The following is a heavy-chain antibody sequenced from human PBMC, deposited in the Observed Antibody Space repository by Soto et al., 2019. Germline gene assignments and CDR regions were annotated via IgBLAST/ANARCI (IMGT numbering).Heavy chain of an antibody. J-gene: IGHJ4*02. CDR3: ATEMGATQGPFDN. CDR2: LSNTGRRT. CDR1: VFPFVANA. V-gene: IGHV3-23*01. Sequence: SGGSLRLSCVVSVFPFVANAMSWVRQAPGKGLEWVSGLSNTGRRTSYADSVKGRFNISRDNSENTVYLQMNSLRVEDTAVYYCATEMGATQGPFDNWGQGTLVTVSS. D-gene: IGHD1-26*01.